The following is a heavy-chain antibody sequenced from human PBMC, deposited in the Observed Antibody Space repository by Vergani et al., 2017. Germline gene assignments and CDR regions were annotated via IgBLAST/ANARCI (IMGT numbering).Heavy chain of an antibody. CDR3: ARDEAKLGYCSSTSCYGGMHYYYYYGMDV. CDR2: IYTSGST. J-gene: IGHJ6*02. D-gene: IGHD2-2*01. Sequence: QVQLQESGPGLVKPSQTLSLTCTVSGGSISSGSYYWSWIRQPAGKGLEWIGRIYTSGSTNYNPSLKSRVTMSVDTSKNQFSLKLSSVTAADTAVYYCARDEAKLGYCSSTSCYGGMHYYYYYGMDVWGQGTTVTVSS. CDR1: GGSISSGSYY. V-gene: IGHV4-61*02.